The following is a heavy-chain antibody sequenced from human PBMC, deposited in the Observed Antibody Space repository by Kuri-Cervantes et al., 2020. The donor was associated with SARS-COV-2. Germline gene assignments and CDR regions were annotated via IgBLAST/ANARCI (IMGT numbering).Heavy chain of an antibody. Sequence: GGSLRLSCGASGFTFSDYYMSWIRQAPGKGLEWVSYISSSGSTIYYADSVKGRFTISRDNAKNSLYLQMNSLRAEDTAVYYCAGGYSSGRRAFDIWGQGTMVTVSS. CDR3: AGGYSSGRRAFDI. V-gene: IGHV3-11*01. CDR2: ISSSGSTI. J-gene: IGHJ3*02. D-gene: IGHD6-19*01. CDR1: GFTFSDYY.